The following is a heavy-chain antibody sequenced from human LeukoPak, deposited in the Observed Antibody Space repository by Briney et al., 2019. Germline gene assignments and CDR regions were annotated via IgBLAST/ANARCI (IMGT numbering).Heavy chain of an antibody. J-gene: IGHJ4*02. CDR3: ALYCSSTSCYGGTPRRRWGAFDY. CDR2: IIPIFGTA. Sequence: GASVKVSCKASGGTFSSYAISWVRQAPGQGLEWMGGIIPIFGTANYAQKFQGRVTITADESTSTAYMELSSLRSEDTAVYYCALYCSSTSCYGGTPRRRWGAFDYWGQGTLVTVSS. V-gene: IGHV1-69*13. D-gene: IGHD2-2*01. CDR1: GGTFSSYA.